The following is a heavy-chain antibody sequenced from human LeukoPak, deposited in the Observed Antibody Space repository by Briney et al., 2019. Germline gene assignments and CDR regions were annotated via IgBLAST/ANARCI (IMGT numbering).Heavy chain of an antibody. J-gene: IGHJ6*02. CDR3: ARSGVAVYSSSYYYYYYGMDV. D-gene: IGHD6-6*01. V-gene: IGHV1-2*02. CDR2: INPNSGGT. CDR1: GYTFTGYY. Sequence: EASVTVSCKASGYTFTGYYMHWVRQAPGQGLEWMGWINPNSGGTNYAQKFQGRVTMTRDTSISTAYMELSRLRSDDTAVYYCARSGVAVYSSSYYYYYYGMDVWGQGTTVTVSS.